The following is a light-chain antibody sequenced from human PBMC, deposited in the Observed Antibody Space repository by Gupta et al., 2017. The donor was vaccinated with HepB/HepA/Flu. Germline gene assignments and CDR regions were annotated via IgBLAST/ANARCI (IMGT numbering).Light chain of an antibody. CDR2: VAS. CDR3: QQTYSTPRT. Sequence: DNQMTQSPSSLSASIGDRVTITWRASQSISGYLNWYQQKPGKAPNLLIYVASTLQSGVPSRFSGSGSGTDFTLTVSSLQPEDFATYYCQQTYSTPRTFGQGTKVEVK. J-gene: IGKJ1*01. V-gene: IGKV1-39*01. CDR1: QSISGY.